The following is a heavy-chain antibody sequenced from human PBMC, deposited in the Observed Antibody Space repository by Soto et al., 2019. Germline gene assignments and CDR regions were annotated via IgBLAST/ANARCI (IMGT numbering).Heavy chain of an antibody. CDR2: ISSSSYI. CDR3: AKASYGDPYYYYGMDV. D-gene: IGHD4-17*01. CDR1: GFTFSSYS. J-gene: IGHJ6*02. V-gene: IGHV3-21*01. Sequence: EVQLVESGGGLVKPGGSLRLSCAASGFTFSSYSMNWVRQAPGKGLEWVSSISSSSYIYYADSVKGRFTTSRDNAKNSLYLQMNSLRAEDTAVYYCAKASYGDPYYYYGMDVWGQGTTVTVSS.